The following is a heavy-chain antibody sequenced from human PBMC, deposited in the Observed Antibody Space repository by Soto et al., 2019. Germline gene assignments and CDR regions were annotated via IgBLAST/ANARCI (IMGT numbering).Heavy chain of an antibody. J-gene: IGHJ4*02. CDR3: AKDRTIAARNYDD. CDR2: ISGSVGST. CDR1: GFTFTNHA. V-gene: IGHV3-23*01. D-gene: IGHD6-6*01. Sequence: ESGGGLVEPGGSLRLSCAASGFTFTNHAMSWVRQAPGKGLEWVSAISGSVGSTYYADSVKGRFTISRDNSNNTLYLQMNSLRADDTAVYYCAKDRTIAARNYDDWGQGTLVTVSS.